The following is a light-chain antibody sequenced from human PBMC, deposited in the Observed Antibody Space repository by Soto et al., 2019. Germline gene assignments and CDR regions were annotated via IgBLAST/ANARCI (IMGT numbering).Light chain of an antibody. V-gene: IGLV2-14*01. CDR3: SSFSSTGTLYV. Sequence: QSVLTQPASVSGSPGQSITISCTGTSSDIGLHNYVSWYLQHPGKAPQLLIYEVFHRPSGVSDRFSGSKSGYAASLTISGLQAEDEGDYYCSSFSSTGTLYVFGTGTKLTVL. CDR2: EVF. J-gene: IGLJ1*01. CDR1: SSDIGLHNY.